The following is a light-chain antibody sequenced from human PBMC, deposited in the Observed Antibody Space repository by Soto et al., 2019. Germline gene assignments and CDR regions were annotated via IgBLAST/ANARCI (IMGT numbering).Light chain of an antibody. J-gene: IGLJ2*01. CDR3: CSYAPSTFAI. CDR1: SRDVGSYNF. V-gene: IGLV2-23*01. CDR2: EDS. Sequence: QSALTQPASVSGSPGQSITISCTGTSRDVGSYNFVSCYQHHPGKAPKLMIYEDSKRPSGVSNRFSGSKSGNTASLTISGLQAEDEADYHCCSYAPSTFAIFGGGTKLTVL.